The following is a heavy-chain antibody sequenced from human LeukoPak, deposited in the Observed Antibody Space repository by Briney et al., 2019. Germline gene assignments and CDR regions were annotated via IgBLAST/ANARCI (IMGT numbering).Heavy chain of an antibody. CDR2: INPNSGGT. CDR1: GYTFTGYH. D-gene: IGHD4/OR15-4a*01. J-gene: IGHJ4*02. Sequence: ASVKVSCKTSGYTFTGYHLHWVRQAPGQGLEWMGWINPNSGGTDYAQKFQGRVTVTRDTSISTAYMELSRLRSDDTAVYYCASQTMVSTGFDYWGQGTLVTVSS. CDR3: ASQTMVSTGFDY. V-gene: IGHV1-2*02.